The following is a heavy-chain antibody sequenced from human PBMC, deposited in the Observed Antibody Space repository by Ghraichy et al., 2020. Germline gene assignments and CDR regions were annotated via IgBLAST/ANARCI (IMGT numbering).Heavy chain of an antibody. CDR2: ISSSSSHI. V-gene: IGHV3-21*03. D-gene: IGHD5-18*01. J-gene: IGHJ4*02. Sequence: GESLNISCAASGFTFSTYSMNWVRQAPGKGLEWVSSISSSSSHIYYADSVKGRFTISRDNAKNSLYLQMNSLRAEDTAVYYCAREKMDTAMGSFDYWGQGTLVTVSS. CDR1: GFTFSTYS. CDR3: AREKMDTAMGSFDY.